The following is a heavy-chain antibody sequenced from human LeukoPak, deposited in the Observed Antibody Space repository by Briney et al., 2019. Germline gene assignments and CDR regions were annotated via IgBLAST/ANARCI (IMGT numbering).Heavy chain of an antibody. CDR3: ARYSSRTKFDY. Sequence: PSETLSLTCAVYGGSFSGYYWSWIRQPPGKGLEWIGEINHSRSTNYNPSLKSRVTISVDTSKNQISLKLSSVTAADTAVYYCARYSSRTKFDYWGQGTLVTVSS. J-gene: IGHJ4*02. CDR1: GGSFSGYY. CDR2: INHSRST. V-gene: IGHV4-34*01. D-gene: IGHD6-13*01.